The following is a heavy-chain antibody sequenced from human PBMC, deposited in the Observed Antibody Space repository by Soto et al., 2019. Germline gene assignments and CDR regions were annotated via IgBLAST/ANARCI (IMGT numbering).Heavy chain of an antibody. J-gene: IGHJ4*02. CDR2: ISAYNGNT. V-gene: IGHV1-18*01. CDR1: GFNFSSYC. D-gene: IGHD3-9*01. Sequence: GASVKVSCKASGFNFSSYCISWVRQAPGQGLEWMGWISAYNGNTNYAQKLQGRVTMTTDTSTSTAYMELRSLRSDDTAVYYCARADILTGYSDYWGQGTLVTVSS. CDR3: ARADILTGYSDY.